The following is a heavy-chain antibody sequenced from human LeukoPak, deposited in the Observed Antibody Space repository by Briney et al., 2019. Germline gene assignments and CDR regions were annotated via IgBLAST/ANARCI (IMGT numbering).Heavy chain of an antibody. CDR3: ARLGDGNNAHVQQ. J-gene: IGHJ1*01. D-gene: IGHD5-24*01. CDR1: GYSFTSYW. Sequence: GESLKISCKGSGYSFTSYWISWVRQMPGKGLEWMGRIDPSDSYTNYSPSFQGHVTISADKSISTAYLQWSSLKPSDTAMYYCARLGDGNNAHVQQWGQGTVVAVSS. V-gene: IGHV5-10-1*01. CDR2: IDPSDSYT.